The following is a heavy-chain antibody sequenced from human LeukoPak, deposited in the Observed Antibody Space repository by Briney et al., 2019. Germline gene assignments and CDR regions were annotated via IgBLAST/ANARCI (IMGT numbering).Heavy chain of an antibody. CDR1: GFTFSSYA. V-gene: IGHV3-23*01. CDR2: ISGSGGST. CDR3: AKVLVPAANPWLNWFDP. D-gene: IGHD2-2*01. Sequence: GGSLRLSCAASGFTFSSYAMSWVRQAPGKGLEWVSAISGSGGSTYYADSVKGRFTISRDNSKNTLYLQMNSLRAEDTAVYYCAKVLVPAANPWLNWFDPWGQGALVTVSS. J-gene: IGHJ5*02.